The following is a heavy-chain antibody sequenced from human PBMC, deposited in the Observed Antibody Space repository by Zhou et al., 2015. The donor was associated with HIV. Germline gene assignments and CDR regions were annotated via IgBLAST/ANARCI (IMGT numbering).Heavy chain of an antibody. CDR1: GFMFDDYA. V-gene: IGHV3-9*01. CDR2: ISWSSDNV. Sequence: EVQLVESGGGLVQPGRSLRLSCAASGFMFDDYAMHWVRQAPGKGLEWVSGISWSSDNVAYADSVRGRFGIFRDNAKNTLYLEMNSLKGEDTAVYFCASDWAYGMNVWGQGTTVTVSS. CDR3: ASDWAYGMNV. J-gene: IGHJ6*02.